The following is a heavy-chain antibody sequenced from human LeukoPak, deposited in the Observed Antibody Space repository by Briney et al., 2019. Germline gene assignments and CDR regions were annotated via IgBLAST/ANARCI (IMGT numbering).Heavy chain of an antibody. CDR2: IYYTGAT. CDR1: GGSISTDHYY. CDR3: ATGYTTGSDY. Sequence: SETLSLTCTVSGGSISTDHYYWAWLRQPPGKGLEWVASIYYTGATYYNLSLKSRLTISIDTSNNQFSLTLSSVRAADTAVYYCATGYTTGSDYWGQGTLVTVSS. V-gene: IGHV4-39*01. J-gene: IGHJ4*02. D-gene: IGHD1-1*01.